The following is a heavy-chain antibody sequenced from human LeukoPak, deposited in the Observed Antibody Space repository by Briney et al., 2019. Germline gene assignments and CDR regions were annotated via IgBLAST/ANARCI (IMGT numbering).Heavy chain of an antibody. D-gene: IGHD2-2*01. J-gene: IGHJ6*03. V-gene: IGHV3-7*01. CDR1: GFTFSSYW. CDR2: IKQDGSEK. Sequence: GGSLRLSCAASGFTFSSYWMSWVRQAPGKGMEWVANIKQDGSEKYYVDSVKGRFTISRDNAKNSLYLQMNSLRAEDTAVYYCARDSQHYYYYYYMDVWGKGTTVTVSS. CDR3: ARDSQHYYYYYYMDV.